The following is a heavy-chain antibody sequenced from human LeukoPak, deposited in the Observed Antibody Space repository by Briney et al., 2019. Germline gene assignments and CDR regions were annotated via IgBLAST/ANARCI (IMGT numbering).Heavy chain of an antibody. CDR2: ISSSSSYI. CDR3: ARDRTGYGDPYYFDY. CDR1: GFTFSSYG. Sequence: GGSLRLSCAASGFTFSSYGMHWVHQAPGKGLEWVSSISSSSSYIYYADSVKGRFTISRDNAKNSLYLQMNSLRAEDTAVYYCARDRTGYGDPYYFDYWGQGTLVTVSS. D-gene: IGHD4-17*01. V-gene: IGHV3-21*01. J-gene: IGHJ4*02.